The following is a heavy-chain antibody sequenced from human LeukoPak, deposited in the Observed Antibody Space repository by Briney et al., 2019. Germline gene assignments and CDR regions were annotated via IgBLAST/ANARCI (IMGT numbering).Heavy chain of an antibody. CDR2: VYSRGVG. J-gene: IGHJ4*02. D-gene: IGHD3-22*01. Sequence: SETLSLTCTVSGGSITGYYWNWVRQPAGQGLEWLGRVYSRGVGNYNPSLTSRVTMSVATSKNQFSLKLTSLTAADTAVYSCAREEFLHEIDSSGYFVYWGQGTLVTVSS. V-gene: IGHV4-4*07. CDR1: GGSITGYY. CDR3: AREEFLHEIDSSGYFVY.